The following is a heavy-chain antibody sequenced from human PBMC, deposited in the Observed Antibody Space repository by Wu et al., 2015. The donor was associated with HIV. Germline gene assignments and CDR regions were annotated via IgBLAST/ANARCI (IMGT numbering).Heavy chain of an antibody. V-gene: IGHV4-59*01. CDR1: GGSISTYY. CDR2: IYDSRIT. Sequence: QVQLQESGPGLVKPSETLSLTCTVSGGSISTYYWSWIRQSPGKGLEWIAYIYDSRITKYNPSLKSRVTISVVDTSKNQFSLKPSAVTAADTAVYYCARRGSSGNGGYFDLWGRGTLVTVSS. CDR3: ARRGSSGNGGYFDL. D-gene: IGHD3-22*01. J-gene: IGHJ2*01.